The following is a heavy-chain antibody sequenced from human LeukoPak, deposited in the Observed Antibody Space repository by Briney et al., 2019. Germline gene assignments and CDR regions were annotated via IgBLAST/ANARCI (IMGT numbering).Heavy chain of an antibody. Sequence: GGPLRLSCAPSGFTFSIYAMSWVRGAPGGGLECVSDISGCGGRIHYVDSVKGRFTISRDNPKNMLYAQMNRLSAEDTAVYFCAKGKYCDFWGGDYNYMDVWGKGTTVTVSS. CDR2: ISGCGGRI. V-gene: IGHV3-23*01. CDR3: AKGKYCDFWGGDYNYMDV. D-gene: IGHD3-3*01. CDR1: GFTFSIYA. J-gene: IGHJ6*03.